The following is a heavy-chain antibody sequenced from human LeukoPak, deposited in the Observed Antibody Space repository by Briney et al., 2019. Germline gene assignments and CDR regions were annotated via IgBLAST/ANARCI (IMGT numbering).Heavy chain of an antibody. CDR3: AGGYCSGGSCYLFDY. J-gene: IGHJ4*02. CDR2: IYTSGST. D-gene: IGHD2-15*01. V-gene: IGHV4-61*02. CDR1: GGSISSGSYY. Sequence: SETLSLTCTVSGGSISSGSYYWSWIRQPAGKGLEWIGRIYTSGSTNYNPSLKSRVTISVDTSKNQFSLKLSSVTAADTAVYYCAGGYCSGGSCYLFDYWGQGTLVTVSS.